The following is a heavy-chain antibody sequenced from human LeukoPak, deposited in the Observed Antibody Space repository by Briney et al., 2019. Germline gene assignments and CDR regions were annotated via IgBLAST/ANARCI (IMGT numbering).Heavy chain of an antibody. CDR1: GFTFSSYA. J-gene: IGHJ6*04. CDR2: ICGSGGST. V-gene: IGHV3-23*01. CDR3: AKPPYSNSMYYYGMDG. D-gene: IGHD4-4*01. Sequence: GGSLRLSCAASGFTFSSYAMSWVRQAPGKGVVGFLAICGSGGSTYYADSVKGRSTISTDNSKNTLYLQMKSLRAEDTAVYYCAKPPYSNSMYYYGMDGGGKGTTVTVS.